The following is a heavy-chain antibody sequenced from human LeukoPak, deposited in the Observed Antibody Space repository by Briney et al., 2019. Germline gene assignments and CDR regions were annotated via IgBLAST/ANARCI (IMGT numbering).Heavy chain of an antibody. CDR1: GFTFSNFG. Sequence: PGGSLRLSCEASGFTFSNFGMTWVRQAPGKGLEWVSTISGSGHNTYYADSVKGRFTISRDDSKNTLYLQMNSLRAEDTAVYYCARDPRLVYYWGQGTRVTVSS. CDR2: ISGSGHNT. CDR3: ARDPRLVYY. J-gene: IGHJ4*02. D-gene: IGHD3-16*01. V-gene: IGHV3-23*01.